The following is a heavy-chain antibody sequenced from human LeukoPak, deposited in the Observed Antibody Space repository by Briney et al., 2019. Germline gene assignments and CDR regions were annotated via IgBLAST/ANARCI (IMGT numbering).Heavy chain of an antibody. CDR2: IYPGDSDT. CDR1: GYSFTNYC. J-gene: IGHJ4*02. D-gene: IGHD5-12*01. V-gene: IGHV5-51*01. CDR3: ARRDSGFEFFDS. Sequence: GESPKISCKASGYSFTNYCSGWLRQMAGHGREWMGIIYPGDSDTRYCPSFQGQVTISADNSISTAYLQWSSLKASDTAMYFCARRDSGFEFFDSWGQGTLVTVSS.